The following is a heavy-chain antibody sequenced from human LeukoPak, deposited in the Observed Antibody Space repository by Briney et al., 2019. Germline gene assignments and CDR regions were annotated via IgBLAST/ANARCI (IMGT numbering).Heavy chain of an antibody. V-gene: IGHV4-4*07. Sequence: SETLSLTCTVSGGSISSYYWSWIRQPAGKGLEWIGRIYTSGSTNYNPSLKSRVTMSVDTSKNQFSLKLSSVTAADTAVYYCARDSYYGSGSPLLGDVWGKGTTVTISS. D-gene: IGHD3-10*01. CDR1: GGSISSYY. CDR3: ARDSYYGSGSPLLGDV. CDR2: IYTSGST. J-gene: IGHJ6*04.